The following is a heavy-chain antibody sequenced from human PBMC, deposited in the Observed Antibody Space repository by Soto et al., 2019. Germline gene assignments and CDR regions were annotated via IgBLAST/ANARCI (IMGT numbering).Heavy chain of an antibody. CDR3: ARGRSASSDFDY. CDR2: VYSGGTT. CDR1: GFTVSTYY. V-gene: IGHV3-66*01. D-gene: IGHD3-10*01. J-gene: IGHJ4*02. Sequence: EVHLVESGGGLVQPGGSLRLSCAASGFTVSTYYMNWVRQAPGEGLEWVSVVYSGGTTYYADSVRGRFTISRDNSKNTLFLQMNSLRAEDTAVYYCARGRSASSDFDYWGQGTLVTVS.